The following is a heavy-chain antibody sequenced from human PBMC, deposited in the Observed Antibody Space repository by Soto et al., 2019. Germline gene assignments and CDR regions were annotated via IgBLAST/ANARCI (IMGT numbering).Heavy chain of an antibody. V-gene: IGHV3-7*01. J-gene: IGHJ5*02. CDR2: IKQDGSEK. CDR3: ARNLPIVLMVYASPNWFDP. Sequence: GGSLRLSCAASGFTFSSYWMSWVRQAPGKGLEWVANIKQDGSEKYYVDSVKGRFTISRDNAKNSLYLQMNSLRAEDTAVYYCARNLPIVLMVYASPNWFDPWGQGTLVTVSS. D-gene: IGHD2-8*01. CDR1: GFTFSSYW.